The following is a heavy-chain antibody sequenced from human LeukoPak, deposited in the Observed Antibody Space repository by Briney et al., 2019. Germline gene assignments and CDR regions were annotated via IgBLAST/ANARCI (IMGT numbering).Heavy chain of an antibody. J-gene: IGHJ4*02. CDR3: ARRDEDLTYSF. Sequence: ASVKVSCKASGYTFTGYHMHWVRQAPGQGLEWMGWINPNSGGTHYAQKFQGRVTMTRDTSISTAYMELSSLRSDDTAVYYCARRDEDLTYSFWGQGTLVTVSS. CDR1: GYTFTGYH. CDR2: INPNSGGT. V-gene: IGHV1-2*02. D-gene: IGHD6-13*01.